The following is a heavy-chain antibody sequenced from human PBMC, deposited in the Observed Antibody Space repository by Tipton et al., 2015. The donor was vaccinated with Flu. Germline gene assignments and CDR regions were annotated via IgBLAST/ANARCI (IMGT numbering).Heavy chain of an antibody. J-gene: IGHJ6*02. Sequence: GSLRLSCAASGLTFSNFGMHWVRQAPGKGLEWVAFIRYDGNNKYYADSVQGRFIISRDNSKNTVYLQINSLRGEDTAVYFCAKDVTTISKLSEGLRRGFGVDVWGQGTTVTVSS. D-gene: IGHD5-12*01. CDR3: AKDVTTISKLSEGLRRGFGVDV. CDR1: GLTFSNFG. V-gene: IGHV3-30*02. CDR2: IRYDGNNK.